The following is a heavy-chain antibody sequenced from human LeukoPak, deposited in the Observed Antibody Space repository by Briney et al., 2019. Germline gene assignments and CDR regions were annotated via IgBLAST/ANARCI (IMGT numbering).Heavy chain of an antibody. CDR1: VYGFTSYL. CDR3: PRPKAVGLTGMNAFDI. D-gene: IGHD7-27*01. J-gene: IGHJ3*02. Sequence: GESLKISCKASVYGFTSYLICLGREMPGEVLGWMVIIYPGDSDTKYSPTFRFNITSEDAKYIRTAKLQCSSLKDTATAYYDCPRPKAVGLTGMNAFDIWGQGTMVTVSS. V-gene: IGHV5-51*01. CDR2: IYPGDSDT.